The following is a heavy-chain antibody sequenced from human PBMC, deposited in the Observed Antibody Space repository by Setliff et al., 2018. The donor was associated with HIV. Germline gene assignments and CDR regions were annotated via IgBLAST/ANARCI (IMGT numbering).Heavy chain of an antibody. D-gene: IGHD2-8*02. CDR2: ISTYNGNT. Sequence: ASVKVSCKASGYTFTSYGITWVRQAPGQGLEWMGWISTYNGNTHYAQKLQGSVTMTTDTSTSTAYMELRSLRSDDTAMYYCVRDWSYAPDYWGQGTLVTVSS. J-gene: IGHJ4*02. CDR3: VRDWSYAPDY. CDR1: GYTFTSYG. V-gene: IGHV1-18*01.